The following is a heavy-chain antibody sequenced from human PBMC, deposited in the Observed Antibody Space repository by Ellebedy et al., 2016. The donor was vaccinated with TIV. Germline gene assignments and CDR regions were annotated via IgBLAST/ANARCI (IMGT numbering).Heavy chain of an antibody. CDR3: ARSVRDDGGRFFDWSNWLDP. J-gene: IGHJ5*02. CDR1: GYIFTDHH. D-gene: IGHD3-9*01. CDR2: VSAYNADT. Sequence: AASVKVSCKTSGYIFTDHHLHWARHAHGQGLECVGWVSAYNADTQYARKFQGRINMTRDTSTSTAYMDLRRLPSPDTAVYYCARSVRDDGGRFFDWSNWLDPWGQGTLVTVSS. V-gene: IGHV1-18*04.